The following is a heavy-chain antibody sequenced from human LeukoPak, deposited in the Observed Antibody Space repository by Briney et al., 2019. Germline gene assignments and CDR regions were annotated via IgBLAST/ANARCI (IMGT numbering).Heavy chain of an antibody. J-gene: IGHJ4*02. CDR3: ARTYNIRYFDT. CDR1: GFTFSSYG. V-gene: IGHV3-33*01. D-gene: IGHD3-9*01. CDR2: NWSDASNT. Sequence: PGGSLRLSCAASGFTFSSYGMHWVRQAPGRGLEWVAVNWSDASNTYYADSVKGRYTISRDNSKNTLYLKENSLRAEDTAVYYCARTYNIRYFDTWGQGTLVTVSS.